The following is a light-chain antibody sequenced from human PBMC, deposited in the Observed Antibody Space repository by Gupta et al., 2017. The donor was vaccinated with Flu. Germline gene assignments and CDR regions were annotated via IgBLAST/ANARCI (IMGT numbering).Light chain of an antibody. CDR3: SSRYSTDNHQAL. J-gene: IGLJ2*01. Sequence: SSEPTLDPAGFVDVEQAVMVTRQGDSLRNSYASWYQQKPGQAPVLVIYAKNLRPSGIPDRFSGSSSGNTASLTVTGTQAEDAGDYCCSSRYSTDNHQALFGGGTKLTVL. CDR1: SLRNSY. V-gene: IGLV3-19*01. CDR2: AKN.